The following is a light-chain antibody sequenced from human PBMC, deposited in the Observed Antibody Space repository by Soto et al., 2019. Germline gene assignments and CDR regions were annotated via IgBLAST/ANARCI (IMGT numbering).Light chain of an antibody. Sequence: DIQLTQSPSFLSASVGDRVTITCRASQGISSYLAWYQQKPGKAPKLLIYAASTLQSGVPSRFSGSGSGTEFTLTISSLQPEDFASYYCQQLFSYPLFIFGPGTKVDIK. CDR3: QQLFSYPLFI. CDR2: AAS. CDR1: QGISSY. V-gene: IGKV1-9*01. J-gene: IGKJ3*01.